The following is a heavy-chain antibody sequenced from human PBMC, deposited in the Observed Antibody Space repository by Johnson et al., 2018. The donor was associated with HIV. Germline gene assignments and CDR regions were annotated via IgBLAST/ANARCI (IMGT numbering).Heavy chain of an antibody. Sequence: QVQLVESGGGLVQPGRSLRLAYVTSGFSISNYAMHWVRQAPGKGLEWVAVISNDGSFQYYTDSVKGRLTLSRDNSNNTLYLQMNSLRAEDTAVYYCARDVTAGNDADEIWGQGTMVTVSS. CDR2: ISNDGSFQ. CDR1: GFSISNYA. J-gene: IGHJ3*02. V-gene: IGHV3-30*14. CDR3: ARDVTAGNDADEI. D-gene: IGHD1-1*01.